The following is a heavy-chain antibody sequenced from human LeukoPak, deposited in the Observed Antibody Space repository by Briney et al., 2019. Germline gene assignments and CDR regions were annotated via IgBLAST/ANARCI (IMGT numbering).Heavy chain of an antibody. J-gene: IGHJ3*02. V-gene: IGHV3-30*01. Sequence: GKSLRLSCAASGFTFSTYAIHWVRQAPGKGLDWVTVISYDGSTKYYADSVKGRFTISRDKSKKTLYLQMNSLRAEDTAVYYCARDLPILTHQTAHAFDIWGQGTMVTVSS. CDR1: GFTFSTYA. CDR2: ISYDGSTK. D-gene: IGHD3-9*01. CDR3: ARDLPILTHQTAHAFDI.